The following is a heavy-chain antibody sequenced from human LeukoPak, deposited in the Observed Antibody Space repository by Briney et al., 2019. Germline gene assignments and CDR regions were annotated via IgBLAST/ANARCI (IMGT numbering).Heavy chain of an antibody. D-gene: IGHD2-2*01. CDR2: ISSSSSTI. CDR1: GFTFSSYS. CDR3: AREHLYCSSTSCYLDY. J-gene: IGHJ4*02. Sequence: GGSLRLSCAASGFTFSSYSMNWVRQAPGKGLEWVSYISSSSSTIYYADSVKGRFTISRDNAKNSLYLQMNSLRAEDTAVYYCAREHLYCSSTSCYLDYWGQGTLVTVSS. V-gene: IGHV3-48*04.